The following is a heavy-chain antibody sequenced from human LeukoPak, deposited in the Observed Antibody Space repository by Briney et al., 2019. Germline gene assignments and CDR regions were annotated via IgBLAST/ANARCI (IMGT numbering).Heavy chain of an antibody. Sequence: GGSLRLSCAASGFTFSNYGMDWVRQAPGKGLEWISYISSSSSSIYYADSVKGRFTISRDNAKNSVFLQMNSLRAEDTAVYYSARGGAARPDYWGQGTLVTVSS. CDR3: ARGGAARPDY. V-gene: IGHV3-48*01. J-gene: IGHJ4*02. CDR2: ISSSSSSI. CDR1: GFTFSNYG. D-gene: IGHD6-6*01.